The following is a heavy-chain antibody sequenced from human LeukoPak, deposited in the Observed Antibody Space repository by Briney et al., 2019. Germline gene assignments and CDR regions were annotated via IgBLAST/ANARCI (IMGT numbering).Heavy chain of an antibody. Sequence: SVKVSCKASGGTFSSYAISWVRQAPGQGLEWMGGIIPIFGTANYAQKFQGRVTITTDESTSTAHMELSSLRSEDPAVYYCARDSDYGDIYYYFYMDVWGKGTTVTVSS. CDR3: ARDSDYGDIYYYFYMDV. CDR2: IIPIFGTA. J-gene: IGHJ6*03. CDR1: GGTFSSYA. D-gene: IGHD4-17*01. V-gene: IGHV1-69*05.